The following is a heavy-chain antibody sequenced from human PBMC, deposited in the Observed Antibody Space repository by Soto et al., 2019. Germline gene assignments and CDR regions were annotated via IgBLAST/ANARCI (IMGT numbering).Heavy chain of an antibody. V-gene: IGHV4-30-2*01. J-gene: IGHJ6*02. CDR2: IYQSGTT. D-gene: IGHD2-2*02. CDR3: ARVWVVPAAIGPYGMDV. Sequence: SETLSLTCAVSGGSIGGAGYSWSWIRQPPGGGLEWIGYIYQSGTTYYNPSLKTRLTMSLDWSNNQFSLTLNSVTAADTAVYYCARVWVVPAAIGPYGMDVWGQGTTVTVSS. CDR1: GGSIGGAGYS.